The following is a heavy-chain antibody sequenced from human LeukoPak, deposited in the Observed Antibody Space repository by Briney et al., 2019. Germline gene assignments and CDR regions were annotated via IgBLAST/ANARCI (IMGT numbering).Heavy chain of an antibody. CDR1: GGSISSYY. CDR2: IYTSGST. CDR3: ARVSYDILTGDWYFDL. Sequence: SETLSLTCTVSGGSISSYYGSWIRQPAGKGLEWIGRIYTSGSTNYNPSLKSRVTMSVDTSKNQFSLKLSSVTAADTAVYYCARVSYDILTGDWYFDLWGRGTLVTVSS. J-gene: IGHJ2*01. V-gene: IGHV4-4*07. D-gene: IGHD3-9*01.